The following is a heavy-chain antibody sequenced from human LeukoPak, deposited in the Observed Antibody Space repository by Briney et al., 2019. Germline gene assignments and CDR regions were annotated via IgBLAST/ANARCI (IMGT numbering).Heavy chain of an antibody. CDR2: ISHSGST. V-gene: IGHV4-38-2*02. CDR3: ARVNAPVATFDY. D-gene: IGHD1-1*01. CDR1: GYSISSTYY. Sequence: SETLSLTCTVSGYSISSTYYGAWIRQPPGKGLEWIATISHSGSTYYTPSLESRLTISLDTSRNHFSLRLSSVTAADTAVYYCARVNAPVATFDYWGLGTLVAVSS. J-gene: IGHJ4*02.